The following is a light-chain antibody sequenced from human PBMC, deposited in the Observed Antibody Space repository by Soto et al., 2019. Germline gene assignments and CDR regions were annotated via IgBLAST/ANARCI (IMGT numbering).Light chain of an antibody. CDR1: ESVASPY. CDR3: QQYSNSPST. CDR2: ATS. Sequence: DIVLTQSPGTLSLSPGDRALLSCGASESVASPYVAWYQQKPGLPPRLLVSATSSRATGIPDGFRGSGSGRDFTLSISRLEPEDSALYFCQQYSNSPSTFGQGTRLEIK. J-gene: IGKJ5*01. V-gene: IGKV3-20*01.